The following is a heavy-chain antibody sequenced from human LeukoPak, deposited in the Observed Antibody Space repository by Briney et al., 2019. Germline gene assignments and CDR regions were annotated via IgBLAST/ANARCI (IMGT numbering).Heavy chain of an antibody. J-gene: IGHJ4*02. CDR1: GLNFSSYW. CDR2: IKQDGREK. D-gene: IGHD1-26*01. V-gene: IGHV3-7*01. Sequence: GGFLRLSCAASGLNFSSYWMSWVRQAPGKGLEWVANIKQDGREKYYVDSVKGRFTISRDNAKNSLYLQMNSLRDEDTAVYYCARDRGSYYRRYYFDYWGQGTLVTVSS. CDR3: ARDRGSYYRRYYFDY.